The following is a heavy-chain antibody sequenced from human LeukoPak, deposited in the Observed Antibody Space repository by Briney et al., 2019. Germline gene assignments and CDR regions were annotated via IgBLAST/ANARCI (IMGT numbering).Heavy chain of an antibody. CDR1: GGSIRSYY. CDR3: ARQIASAGTAGFDF. CDR2: IYSTGST. V-gene: IGHV4-4*07. Sequence: SETLSLTCTVSGGSIRSYYWSWIRQPAGKGLEWIGRIYSTGSTNYNPSLKSRVTMSVDTSKNQFSLGLRSVTAADTAVYYCARQIASAGTAGFDFWGQGALVTVSS. D-gene: IGHD6-13*01. J-gene: IGHJ4*02.